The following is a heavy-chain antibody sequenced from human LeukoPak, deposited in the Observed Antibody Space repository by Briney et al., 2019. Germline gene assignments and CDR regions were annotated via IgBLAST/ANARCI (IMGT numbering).Heavy chain of an antibody. Sequence: SETLSLTCTVSGGSISNYYWSWIRQPPGKGLEWIGDIHYSGSTNDNPSLKSRVTISIDTSKNQFSLNLNSVTAADTAVYYCARNGGIGWSDYWGQGILVTVSS. CDR3: ARNGGIGWSDY. CDR2: IHYSGST. J-gene: IGHJ4*02. V-gene: IGHV4-59*08. CDR1: GGSISNYY. D-gene: IGHD6-19*01.